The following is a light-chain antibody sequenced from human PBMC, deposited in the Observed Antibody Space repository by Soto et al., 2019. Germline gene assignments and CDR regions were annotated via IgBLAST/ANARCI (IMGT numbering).Light chain of an antibody. Sequence: EIGMKQSPATLSVSPGERATLSCRASQSVSSNLAWYQQKPGQAPRLLIYGASTRATGIPARFSGSGSGTDFTLTISSLQAEDVAVYYCQQYYNTPLPFGGGANVAI. J-gene: IGKJ4*01. CDR2: GAS. CDR3: QQYYNTPLP. CDR1: QSVSSN. V-gene: IGKV3-15*01.